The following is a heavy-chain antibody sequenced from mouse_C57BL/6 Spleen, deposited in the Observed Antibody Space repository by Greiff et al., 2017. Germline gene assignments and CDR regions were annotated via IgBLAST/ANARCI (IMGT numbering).Heavy chain of an antibody. Sequence: VQLQQSGPELVKPGASVKISCKASGYAFSSSWMNWVKQRPGKGLEWIGRIYPGDGDTNYNGKFKGKATLTADKSSSTAHMQLSSLTSEDSAVYFCARSLRYQYFDYWGQGTTLTVSS. CDR2: IYPGDGDT. D-gene: IGHD1-1*01. J-gene: IGHJ2*01. CDR3: ARSLRYQYFDY. V-gene: IGHV1-82*01. CDR1: GYAFSSSW.